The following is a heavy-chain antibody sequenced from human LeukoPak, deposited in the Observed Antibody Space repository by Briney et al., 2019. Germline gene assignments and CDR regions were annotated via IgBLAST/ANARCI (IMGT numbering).Heavy chain of an antibody. Sequence: SETLSLTCTVSGGSISNYYWGWIRQAPGKGLEWIGSINYSGSTYYNPSLKSRVTISVDTSKNQFSLKLSSVTAADTGVFYCARGYCSGGSCYSYYYYDYMDVWGKGTTVTVSS. J-gene: IGHJ6*03. CDR1: GGSISNYY. CDR3: ARGYCSGGSCYSYYYYDYMDV. CDR2: INYSGST. V-gene: IGHV4-39*07. D-gene: IGHD2-15*01.